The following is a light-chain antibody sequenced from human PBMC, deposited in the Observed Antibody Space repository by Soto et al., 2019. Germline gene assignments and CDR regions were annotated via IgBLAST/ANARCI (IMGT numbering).Light chain of an antibody. Sequence: QSALTQPASVSGSPGQSITISCTGTSSDVGGYNYVSWYQQHPGKAPKIMIYEVSNRPSGVSNRLSGSKSGNTASLTISGLQAEDEADYYCSSYTSSSTLVFGGGTKVTVL. CDR3: SSYTSSSTLV. CDR2: EVS. CDR1: SSDVGGYNY. J-gene: IGLJ2*01. V-gene: IGLV2-14*01.